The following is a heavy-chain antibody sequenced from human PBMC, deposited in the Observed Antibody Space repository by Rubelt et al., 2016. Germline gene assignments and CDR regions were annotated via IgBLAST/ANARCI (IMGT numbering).Heavy chain of an antibody. CDR2: IGTAGDT. CDR3: ARARPYYDFWSGSPPPRYGMDV. D-gene: IGHD3-3*01. CDR1: GFTFSSYD. J-gene: IGHJ6*02. V-gene: IGHV3-13*01. Sequence: VQLVESGGGVVQPGRSLRLSCAASGFTFSSYDMHWVRQATGKGLEWVSAIGTAGDTYYPGSVKGRFTISRENAKNSLYLQMNSLRAEDTAVYYCARARPYYDFWSGSPPPRYGMDVWGQGTTVTVSS.